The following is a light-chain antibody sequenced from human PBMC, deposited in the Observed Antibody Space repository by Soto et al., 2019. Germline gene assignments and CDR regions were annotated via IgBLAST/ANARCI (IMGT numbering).Light chain of an antibody. J-gene: IGKJ5*01. V-gene: IGKV1-5*01. CDR2: DAS. CDR3: QQYNNWPPT. Sequence: DIQMTQSPSTRSASVGDRVTITCRASQSISSWLAWYQQKPGKAPKLLIYDASSLESGVPLRFSGSGSGTEFTLTISSLQPDDSATYYCQQYNNWPPTFGQGTRLEIK. CDR1: QSISSW.